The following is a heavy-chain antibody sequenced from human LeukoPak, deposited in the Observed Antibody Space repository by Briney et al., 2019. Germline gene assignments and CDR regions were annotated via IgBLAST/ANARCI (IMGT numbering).Heavy chain of an antibody. V-gene: IGHV4-4*07. CDR3: ARGNPGKGWYFDE. CDR2: IYNSGST. CDR1: GRSIGTYY. Sequence: PSETLSLTCSVTGRSIGTYYWNWIRQPAGKGLEWIGRIYNSGSTNYNASLKSRVTMSVDRTKNQFSLRLTSVTAADTPVYYCARGNPGKGWYFDEWGQGTLVTVSS. J-gene: IGHJ4*02. D-gene: IGHD2-15*01.